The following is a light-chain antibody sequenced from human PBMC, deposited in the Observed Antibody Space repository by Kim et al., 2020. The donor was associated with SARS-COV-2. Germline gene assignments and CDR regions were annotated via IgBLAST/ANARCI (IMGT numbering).Light chain of an antibody. CDR2: STN. Sequence: QAVVTQDPSLTVSPGGTVTLTCASSTGAVTNGNYPNWFQQKPGQAPRALIHSTNNKHSWTPARFSGSLLGGKADLTLSAVQPEDEAGYHCLIYYGGARVFGGGTQRTVL. J-gene: IGLJ3*02. CDR1: TGAVTNGNY. CDR3: LIYYGGARV. V-gene: IGLV7-43*01.